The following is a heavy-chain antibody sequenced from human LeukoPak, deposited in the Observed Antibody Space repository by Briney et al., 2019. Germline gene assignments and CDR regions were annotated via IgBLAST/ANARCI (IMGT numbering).Heavy chain of an antibody. CDR2: IRYDGSNK. D-gene: IGHD4-17*01. Sequence: GGSLRLSCAASGFTFSSYGMHWVRQAPGKGLEWVAFIRYDGSNKYYADSVKGRFTISRDNSKNTLYLQMNSLRAEDTAVYYCAKDHHGDVYGRWFDPWGQGTLVTVSS. CDR3: AKDHHGDVYGRWFDP. CDR1: GFTFSSYG. J-gene: IGHJ5*02. V-gene: IGHV3-30*02.